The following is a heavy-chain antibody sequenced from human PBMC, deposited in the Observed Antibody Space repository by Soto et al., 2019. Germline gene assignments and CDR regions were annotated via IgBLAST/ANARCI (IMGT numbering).Heavy chain of an antibody. J-gene: IGHJ4*02. CDR3: ATPGDVLRYFDWLSDVLPLHN. V-gene: IGHV1-18*01. D-gene: IGHD3-9*01. CDR1: GYTFTSYG. CDR2: ISAYNGET. Sequence: ASVKVSCKASGYTFTSYGISWVRQAPGQGLEWMGWISAYNGETIYAQKFQGRVTMTEDTSTDTAYMELSSLRSEDTAVYYCATPGDVLRYFDWLSDVLPLHNWGQGTLVTVSS.